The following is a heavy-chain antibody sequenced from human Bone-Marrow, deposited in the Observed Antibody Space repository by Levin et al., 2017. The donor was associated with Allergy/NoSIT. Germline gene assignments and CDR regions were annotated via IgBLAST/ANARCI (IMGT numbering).Heavy chain of an antibody. CDR3: ATEWELRGYFDY. J-gene: IGHJ4*02. CDR1: GFPFSNNR. CDR2: ISGVSTYI. V-gene: IGHV3-21*01. Sequence: GGSLRLSCAAYGFPFSNNRMHWVRQAPGKGLEWVSSISGVSTYIYYADSVKGRFTNSRDNAKNSLYLQMNNLRVEDTAVYYCATEWELRGYFDYWGQGTPVTVSS. D-gene: IGHD1-26*01.